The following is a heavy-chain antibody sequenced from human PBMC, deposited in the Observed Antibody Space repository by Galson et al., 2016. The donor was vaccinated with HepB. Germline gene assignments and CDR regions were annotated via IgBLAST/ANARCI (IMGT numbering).Heavy chain of an antibody. CDR1: GFTFGDYA. CDR2: IKEDGSEK. J-gene: IGHJ3*01. CDR3: ARDPMRFAFDL. V-gene: IGHV3-7*01. Sequence: SLRLSCAASGFTFGDYAMSWVRQAPGKGLEWVAYIKEDGSEKYHVDSVKGRFTISRDNAKNSLYLRMNSLRADDTAVYYCARDPMRFAFDLWGQGTMVTVSS.